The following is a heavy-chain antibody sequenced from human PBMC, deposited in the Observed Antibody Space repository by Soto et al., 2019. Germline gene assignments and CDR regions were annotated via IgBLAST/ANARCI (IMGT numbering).Heavy chain of an antibody. CDR1: GFTFSSYA. V-gene: IGHV3-7*03. D-gene: IGHD6-19*01. CDR3: AIDGLAVAVNF. Sequence: GGSLRLSCAASGFTFSSYAMHWVRQAPGKGLEWVANIKQDGSEKYYVDSVKGRFTISRDNAKNSLYLQMNSLSVEDTAVYYCAIDGLAVAVNFWGQGTLVTVSS. CDR2: IKQDGSEK. J-gene: IGHJ4*02.